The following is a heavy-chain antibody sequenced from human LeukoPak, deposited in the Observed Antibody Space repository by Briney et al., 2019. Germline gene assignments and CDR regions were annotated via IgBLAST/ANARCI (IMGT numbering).Heavy chain of an antibody. J-gene: IGHJ3*02. CDR3: ARERSVSFLLTQDAFDI. CDR1: GFTVSSNY. D-gene: IGHD3-9*01. CDR2: IYSGGST. Sequence: GGSLRLSCAASGFTVSSNYMSWVRQAPGKGLEWVSVIYSGGSTYYADSVKGRFTISRDNSKNTLYLQMNSLRAEHTAVYYCARERSVSFLLTQDAFDIWGQGTMVTVSS. V-gene: IGHV3-53*01.